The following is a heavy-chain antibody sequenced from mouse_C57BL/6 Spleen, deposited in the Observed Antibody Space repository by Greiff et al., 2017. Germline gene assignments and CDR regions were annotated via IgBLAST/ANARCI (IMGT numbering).Heavy chain of an antibody. CDR2: LTPSNGGT. CDR3: ARAGTTVVACYYFDY. CDR1: GYTFTSYW. D-gene: IGHD1-1*01. J-gene: IGHJ2*01. V-gene: IGHV1-53*01. Sequence: QVQLQQPGTELVKPWASVKLSCKASGYTFTSYWMHWVKQRPGQGLEWIGNLTPSNGGTNYNEKFKSKATLTVDKSSSTAYMQLSSLTSEDSAVYYCARAGTTVVACYYFDYWGQGTMLTVSA.